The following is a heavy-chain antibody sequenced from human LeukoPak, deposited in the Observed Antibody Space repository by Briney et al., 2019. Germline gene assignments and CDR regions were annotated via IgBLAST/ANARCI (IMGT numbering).Heavy chain of an antibody. CDR1: GFTFDDYA. V-gene: IGHV3-9*01. CDR3: AKDIGGGYCSSTSCYGLDY. J-gene: IGHJ4*02. CDR2: ISWNSGSI. Sequence: GRSLRLSCAASGFTFDDYAMHWVRQAPGKGLEWVSGISWNSGSIGYADSVKGRFTISRDNAKNSLYLQMNSLRAEGTALYYCAKDIGGGYCSSTSCYGLDYWGQGTLVTVSS. D-gene: IGHD2-2*01.